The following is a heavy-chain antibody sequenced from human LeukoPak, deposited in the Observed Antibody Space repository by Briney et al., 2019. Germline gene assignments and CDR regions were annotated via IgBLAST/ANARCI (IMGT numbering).Heavy chain of an antibody. CDR2: ISSSSSYI. J-gene: IGHJ4*02. V-gene: IGHV3-21*04. Sequence: PGGSLRLSCASSGFTFSSYSMNWVRQAPGKGLEWVSSISSSSSYIYYADSVKGRFTISRDNAKNSLYLQMNSLRDDDTALYYCVRVHRYSSSWDSFDYWGQGTLVTVSS. CDR3: VRVHRYSSSWDSFDY. D-gene: IGHD6-13*01. CDR1: GFTFSSYS.